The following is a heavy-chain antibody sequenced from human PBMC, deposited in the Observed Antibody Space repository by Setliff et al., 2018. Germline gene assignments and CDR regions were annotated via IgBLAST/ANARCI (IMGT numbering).Heavy chain of an antibody. V-gene: IGHV4-61*08. CDR1: GGSISSGGYY. CDR3: ARGGTYRYFDY. J-gene: IGHJ4*01. Sequence: SETLSLTCTVSGGSISSGGYYWSWIRQHPGKGLEWIGYIYYSGAAKYDPSLKSPVTMSVDTSKTQFSLKLNSITTADTAVYYCARGGTYRYFDYWGQGTLVTVSS. CDR2: IYYSGAA.